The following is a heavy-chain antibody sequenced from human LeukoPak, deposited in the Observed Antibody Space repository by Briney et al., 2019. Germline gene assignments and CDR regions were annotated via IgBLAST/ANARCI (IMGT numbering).Heavy chain of an antibody. CDR3: ARGQPPFLNYYGMDV. CDR1: GFTFNNYG. Sequence: GRSLRLSCAASGFTFNNYGMHCVRQAPGKGLEWVAFISEDGSNEKYADSVKGRFTISRDNSNKTLSLQMNSLRADDTAVYYCARGQPPFLNYYGMDVWGQGTTVTVSS. V-gene: IGHV3-30*03. J-gene: IGHJ6*02. CDR2: ISEDGSNE. D-gene: IGHD6-13*01.